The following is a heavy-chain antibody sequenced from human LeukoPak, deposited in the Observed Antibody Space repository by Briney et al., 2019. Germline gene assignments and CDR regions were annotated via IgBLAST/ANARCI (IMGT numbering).Heavy chain of an antibody. V-gene: IGHV4-31*03. CDR3: ARGPYYDFWSGYFGPPPPFYYYYGMDV. D-gene: IGHD3-3*01. CDR1: GVSISSGGYY. J-gene: IGHJ6*02. Sequence: SQTLSLTCTVSGVSISSGGYYWSWIRQHPGKGLEWIGYIYYSGSTYYNPSLKSRVTISVDTSKNQFSLKLSSVTAADTAVYYCARGPYYDFWSGYFGPPPPFYYYYGMDVWGQGTTVTVSS. CDR2: IYYSGST.